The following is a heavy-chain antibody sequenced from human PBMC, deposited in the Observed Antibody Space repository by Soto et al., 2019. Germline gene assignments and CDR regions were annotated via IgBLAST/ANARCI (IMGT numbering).Heavy chain of an antibody. CDR3: AKNQGVELVPLATVDWFDP. J-gene: IGHJ5*02. D-gene: IGHD1-26*01. CDR2: ISGSGFKK. CDR1: GFIFENFG. V-gene: IGHV3-23*01. Sequence: GSLRLSCAASGFIFENFGMSWVRQAPGKGLEWISSISGSGFKKYYADSVKGRFTISRDNSKSTVYLELNNLSAEDTVVYHCAKNQGVELVPLATVDWFDPWGQGSVVTVSS.